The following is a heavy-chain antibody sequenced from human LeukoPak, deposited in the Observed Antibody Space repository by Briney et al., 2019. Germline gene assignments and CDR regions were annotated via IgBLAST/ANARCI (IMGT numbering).Heavy chain of an antibody. D-gene: IGHD2-15*01. V-gene: IGHV1-69*13. CDR2: IFPIFGTA. CDR3: ARVGVICSGGSCYHLFDY. Sequence: SVKVSCKASGGTFSSYAISWVRQAPGQGLEWVGGIFPIFGTANYAQQSQGRVTITADESTSTAYMELSSLRSEDTAVYYCARVGVICSGGSCYHLFDYWGQGTLVTVSS. CDR1: GGTFSSYA. J-gene: IGHJ4*02.